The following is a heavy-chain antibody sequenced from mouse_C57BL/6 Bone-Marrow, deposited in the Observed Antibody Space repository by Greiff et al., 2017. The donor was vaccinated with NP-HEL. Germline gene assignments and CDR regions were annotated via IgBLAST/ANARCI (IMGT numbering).Heavy chain of an antibody. V-gene: IGHV2-6-1*01. CDR3: ARQKYGKKKDWYFDV. J-gene: IGHJ1*03. CDR2: IWSDGST. D-gene: IGHD2-1*01. Sequence: VKLMESGPGLVAPSQSLSIPCTVSGFSLTSYGVHWVRQPPGKGLEWLVVIWSDGSTTYNSALKSRLSISKDNSKSQVFLKMNSLQTDDTAMYYCARQKYGKKKDWYFDVWGTGTTVTVSS. CDR1: GFSLTSYG.